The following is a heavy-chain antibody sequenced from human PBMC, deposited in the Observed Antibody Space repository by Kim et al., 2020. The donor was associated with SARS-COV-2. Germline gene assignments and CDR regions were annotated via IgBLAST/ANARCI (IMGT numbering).Heavy chain of an antibody. CDR3: ARGRAGSWGDGVSRIFDY. V-gene: IGHV3-21*04. J-gene: IGHJ4*02. D-gene: IGHD3-10*01. CDR1: GFTFSSYS. CDR2: ISSSNSYI. Sequence: GGSLRLSCAASGFTFSSYSMNWVRQAPGKGLEWVSSISSSNSYIYYADSVKGRFTISRDNAKNSLYLQMNSLRPEDTAVYYCARGRAGSWGDGVSRIFDYWGQGTLVTVSS.